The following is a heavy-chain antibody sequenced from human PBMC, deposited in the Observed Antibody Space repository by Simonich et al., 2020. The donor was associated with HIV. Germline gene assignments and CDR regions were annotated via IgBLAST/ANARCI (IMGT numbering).Heavy chain of an antibody. CDR3: ARRDRELILYFDY. Sequence: QVQLQQWGAGLLKPSETLSLTCAVYGGSFSGYYWSWIRQPPGKGLDWIGEINHSRITNYKSSLTSRATISVDKSKNQFSLKLSSVTAADTAIYYCARRDRELILYFDYWGQGNLVTVSS. J-gene: IGHJ4*02. CDR1: GGSFSGYY. CDR2: INHSRIT. D-gene: IGHD3-3*01. V-gene: IGHV4-34*01.